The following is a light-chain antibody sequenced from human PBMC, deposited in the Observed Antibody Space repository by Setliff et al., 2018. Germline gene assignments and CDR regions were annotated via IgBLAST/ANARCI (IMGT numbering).Light chain of an antibody. J-gene: IGLJ2*01. CDR3: AVWDDNLNGPV. V-gene: IGLV1-44*01. CDR2: TNN. CDR1: SSNIGSNT. Sequence: QSALTQPPSASGTPGQRVTISCSGSSSNIGSNTVNWYQQFPGTAPKLLIYTNNQRPSGVPDRFSGSKSGTSASLAISGLQSEDEADYYCAVWDDNLNGPVFGGGTKGTVL.